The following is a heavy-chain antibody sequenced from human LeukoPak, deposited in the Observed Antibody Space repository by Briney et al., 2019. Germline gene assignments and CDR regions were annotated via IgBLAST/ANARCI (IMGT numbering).Heavy chain of an antibody. J-gene: IGHJ3*02. V-gene: IGHV3-30*03. D-gene: IGHD3-10*01. CDR3: ARESPPGAFDI. Sequence: GGSLRLSCAASGFTFSGYWMSWVRQAPGKGLEWVAVISYDGSNKYYADSVKGRFTISRDNSKNTLYLQMNSLRAEDTAVYYCARESPPGAFDIWGQGTMVTVSS. CDR2: ISYDGSNK. CDR1: GFTFSGYW.